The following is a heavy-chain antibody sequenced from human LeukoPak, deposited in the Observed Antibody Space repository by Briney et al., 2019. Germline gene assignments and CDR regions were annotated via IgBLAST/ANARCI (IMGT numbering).Heavy chain of an antibody. CDR2: IYTSGST. J-gene: IGHJ3*01. CDR3: ARQFLVGSTFHAFDL. V-gene: IGHV4-4*07. D-gene: IGHD1-26*01. CDR1: GGFISSYY. Sequence: SETLSLTCTVSGGFISSYYWSWIRQPAGKGLEWIGRIYTSGSTNYNSSLKSRVTMSVDTSKNQFSLKLSSVTAADTAVYFCARQFLVGSTFHAFDLWGQGTRVTVSS.